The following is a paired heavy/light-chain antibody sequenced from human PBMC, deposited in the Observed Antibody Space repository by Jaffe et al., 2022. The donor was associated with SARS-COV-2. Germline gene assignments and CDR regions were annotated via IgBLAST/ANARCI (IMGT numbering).Heavy chain of an antibody. CDR1: GYSFTRFA. D-gene: IGHD4-17*01. Sequence: QVQLVQAGSELKKPGASVMVSCKASGYSFTRFALNWVRQAPGQGLEWMGWINTNTGDPAYAQGFTGRFVFSLDTSVSTAYLQISSLKAEDTAVYYCARAGPGEYSYYYSGMDVWGRGTTVTVSS. CDR3: ARAGPGEYSYYYSGMDV. J-gene: IGHJ6*02. V-gene: IGHV7-4-1*02. CDR2: INTNTGDP.
Light chain of an antibody. V-gene: IGLV2-23*01. Sequence: QSALTQPASVSGSPGQSITISCTGTTNDVGSYNFVSWYQQHPGKAPKLMIYEGNKRPSGVSNRFSGSKSGNTASLTISGLQAEDEADYYCCSYSNSRTVVFGGGTNLTVL. J-gene: IGLJ2*01. CDR1: TNDVGSYNF. CDR3: CSYSNSRTVV. CDR2: EGN.